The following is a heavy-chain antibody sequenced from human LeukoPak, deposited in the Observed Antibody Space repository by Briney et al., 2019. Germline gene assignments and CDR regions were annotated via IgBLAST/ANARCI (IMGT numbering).Heavy chain of an antibody. CDR3: AKDIFTMVRGVVDY. CDR1: GFTFDDYA. V-gene: IGHV3-9*01. CDR2: ISWNSGSI. Sequence: GGSLRLSCAASGFTFDDYAMHWVRQAPGKGLEWVSGISWNSGSIGYADSVKGRFTISRDNAKNSLYLQMNSLRAEDTALYYCAKDIFTMVRGVVDYWGQGTLVTVSS. J-gene: IGHJ4*02. D-gene: IGHD3-10*01.